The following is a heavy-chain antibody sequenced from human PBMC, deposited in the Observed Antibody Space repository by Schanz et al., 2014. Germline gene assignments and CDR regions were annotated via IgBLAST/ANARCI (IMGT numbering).Heavy chain of an antibody. CDR3: AKEMGYCSCGACDDDYYYGLDV. Sequence: QVQLQESGPGLVKPSQTLSLTCTVSGDSISSGGYYWSWIRQHPGKGLEWIGYISYSEVTYYNPSLKSRVTISMHTSKNQFSLKLSSVTAADTAVYYCAKEMGYCSCGACDDDYYYGLDVWGQGTTVTVSS. CDR2: ISYSEVT. CDR1: GDSISSGGYY. D-gene: IGHD2-15*01. V-gene: IGHV4-31*03. J-gene: IGHJ6*02.